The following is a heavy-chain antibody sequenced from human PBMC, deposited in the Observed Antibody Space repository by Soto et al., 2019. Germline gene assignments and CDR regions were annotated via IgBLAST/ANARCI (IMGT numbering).Heavy chain of an antibody. Sequence: SVKVSCKASGGTFSSYAISWGRQAPGQGLEWMGGIIPIFGTANYAQKFQGRVTITADESTSTAYMELSSLRSEDTAVYYCARVHSSGWYYFDYWGQGTLVTVSS. CDR1: GGTFSSYA. D-gene: IGHD6-19*01. CDR3: ARVHSSGWYYFDY. CDR2: IIPIFGTA. V-gene: IGHV1-69*13. J-gene: IGHJ4*02.